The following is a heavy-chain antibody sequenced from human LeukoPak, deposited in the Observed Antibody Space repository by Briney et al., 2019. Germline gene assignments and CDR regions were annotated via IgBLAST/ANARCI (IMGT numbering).Heavy chain of an antibody. Sequence: GRSLRLSCAASGFTFNSYWMHWVRQAPDKGLVWVSRINSDGSSTSYADSVKGRFTISRDNAKNTLYLQMNSLRAEDTAVYYCARGSAGALDIWGQGTMVTVSS. J-gene: IGHJ3*02. CDR3: ARGSAGALDI. CDR2: INSDGSST. D-gene: IGHD3-10*01. V-gene: IGHV3-74*01. CDR1: GFTFNSYW.